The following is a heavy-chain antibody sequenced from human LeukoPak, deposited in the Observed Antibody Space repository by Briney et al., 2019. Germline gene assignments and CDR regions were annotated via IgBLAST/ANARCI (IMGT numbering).Heavy chain of an antibody. CDR1: GYTFTSYD. CDR3: ARGNGPYCSSTSCYGWFDP. V-gene: IGHV1-8*01. CDR2: MNPNSGNT. D-gene: IGHD2-2*01. J-gene: IGHJ5*02. Sequence: ASVKVSFKASGYTFTSYDINWVRQATGQGLEWMGWMNPNSGNTGYAQKFQGRVTMTRNTSISTAYMELSSLRSEDTAVYYCARGNGPYCSSTSCYGWFDPWGQGTLVTVSS.